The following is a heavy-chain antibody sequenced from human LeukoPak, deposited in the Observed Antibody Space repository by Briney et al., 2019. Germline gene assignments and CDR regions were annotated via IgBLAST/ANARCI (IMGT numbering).Heavy chain of an antibody. CDR2: IYYSGST. J-gene: IGHJ5*02. CDR1: GGSISSYY. D-gene: IGHD6-13*01. Sequence: PSETLSLACTVSGGSISSYYWSWIRQPPGKGLEWIGYIYYSGSTNYNPSLKGRVTISVDTSKNQFSLKLSSVTAADTAVYYCARLSSSSPFDPWGQGTLVTVSS. CDR3: ARLSSSSPFDP. V-gene: IGHV4-59*08.